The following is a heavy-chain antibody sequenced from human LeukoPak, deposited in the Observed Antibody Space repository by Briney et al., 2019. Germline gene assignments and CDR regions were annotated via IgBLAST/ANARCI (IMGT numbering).Heavy chain of an antibody. J-gene: IGHJ6*03. V-gene: IGHV1-18*01. CDR3: ARLVVLVRMGLYYYYMDV. CDR2: ISAYNGNT. CDR1: GYTFTSYG. Sequence: ASVKVSCKASGYTFTSYGISWVRQAPGQGLEWMGWISAYNGNTNYAQKLQGRVTMTTDTSTSTAYMELRSLRSGDTAVYYCARLVVLVRMGLYYYYMDVWGKGTTVTVSS. D-gene: IGHD2-15*01.